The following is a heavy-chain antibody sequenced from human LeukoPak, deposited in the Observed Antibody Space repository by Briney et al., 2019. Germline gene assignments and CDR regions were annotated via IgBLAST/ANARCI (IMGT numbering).Heavy chain of an antibody. CDR2: ISSSGSTI. CDR1: GFTFSSYE. D-gene: IGHD6-19*01. V-gene: IGHV3-48*03. Sequence: GRSLRLSCAASGFTFSSYEMNWVRQAPGKGLEWVSYISSSGSTIYYADSVKGRFTISRDNAKNSLYLQMNSLRAEDTAVYYCARAIEYSSGWYYFDYWGQGTLVTVSS. CDR3: ARAIEYSSGWYYFDY. J-gene: IGHJ4*02.